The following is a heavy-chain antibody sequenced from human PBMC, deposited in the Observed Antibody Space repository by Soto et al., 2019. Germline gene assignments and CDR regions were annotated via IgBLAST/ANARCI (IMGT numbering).Heavy chain of an antibody. J-gene: IGHJ6*03. V-gene: IGHV4-4*02. CDR1: SGSISSSNW. Sequence: SETLSLTCAVSSGSISSSNWWSWVRQPPGKGLEWIGEIYHSGSTNYNPSLKSRVTISVDKSKNQFSLKLSSVTAADTAVYYCARAVVPAYYYYYYRDVWGKGTTVTVS. D-gene: IGHD2-2*01. CDR2: IYHSGST. CDR3: ARAVVPAYYYYYYRDV.